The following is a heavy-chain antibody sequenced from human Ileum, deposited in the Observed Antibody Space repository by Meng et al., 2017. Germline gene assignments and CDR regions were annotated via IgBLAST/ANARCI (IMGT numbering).Heavy chain of an antibody. CDR1: GASVKFGLHF. D-gene: IGHD1-14*01. Sequence: PSVHLPLSCTVSGASVKFGLHFGSWFRPSPGKTLEWIGHTYYTGLTNYNPSLKSRVAISLDASKNQFSLKLNSVSAADSAVYFCARTYNTPFFDSWGQGTLVTVSS. V-gene: IGHV4-61*01. J-gene: IGHJ4*02. CDR2: TYYTGLT. CDR3: ARTYNTPFFDS.